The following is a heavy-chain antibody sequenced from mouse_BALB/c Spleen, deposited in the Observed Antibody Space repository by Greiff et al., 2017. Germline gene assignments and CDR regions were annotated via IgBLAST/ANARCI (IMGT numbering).Heavy chain of an antibody. D-gene: IGHD1-1*02. Sequence: VKLVESGPGLVAPSQSLSITCTVSGFSLTSYGVHWVRQPPGKGLEWLGVIWAGGSTNYNSALMSRLSISKDNSKSQVFLKMNSLQTDDTAMYYCARDGGNYGTTFAYWGQGTLVTVSA. CDR3: ARDGGNYGTTFAY. V-gene: IGHV2-9*02. CDR2: IWAGGST. J-gene: IGHJ3*01. CDR1: GFSLTSYG.